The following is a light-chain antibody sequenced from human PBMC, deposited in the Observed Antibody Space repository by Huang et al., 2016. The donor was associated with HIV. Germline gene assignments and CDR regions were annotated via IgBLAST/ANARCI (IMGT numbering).Light chain of an antibody. V-gene: IGKV1-NL1*01. J-gene: IGKJ1*01. Sequence: DIQMTQSPSSLSASVGDRVTIICRASQGISKSLAWYQQKPGKAPKLLLYATSKLESGVPSRFSGSGSETHYTLSISTLQPEDLATYYWQQYQSVPRTFGQGTKVAI. CDR3: QQYQSVPRT. CDR1: QGISKS. CDR2: ATS.